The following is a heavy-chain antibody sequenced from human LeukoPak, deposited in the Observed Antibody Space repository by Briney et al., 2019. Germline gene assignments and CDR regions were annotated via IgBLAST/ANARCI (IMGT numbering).Heavy chain of an antibody. CDR2: ISSNGGST. CDR1: GFTFSSYA. CDR3: VKDREQWLVRHYFDY. D-gene: IGHD6-19*01. V-gene: IGHV3-64D*06. Sequence: GGSLRVSCSASGFTFSSYAMHWVRQAPGKGLEYVSAISSNGGSTYYADSVKGRFTISRDNSKNTLYLQMSSLRAEDTAVYYCVKDREQWLVRHYFDYWGQGTLVTVSS. J-gene: IGHJ4*02.